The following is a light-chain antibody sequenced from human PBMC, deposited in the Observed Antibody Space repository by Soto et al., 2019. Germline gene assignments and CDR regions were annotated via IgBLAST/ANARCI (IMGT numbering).Light chain of an antibody. V-gene: IGKV3-20*01. Sequence: DIVLTQPPGTLSLSPGERATLSCRASQSVSSSYVTWYQQKPGQAPRLLIYGASSRATGIPDRFSGSGSGTEFTLTISRLEPEDFAVYYCQQYGSSPPITFGQGTRLEIK. CDR2: GAS. CDR1: QSVSSSY. CDR3: QQYGSSPPIT. J-gene: IGKJ5*01.